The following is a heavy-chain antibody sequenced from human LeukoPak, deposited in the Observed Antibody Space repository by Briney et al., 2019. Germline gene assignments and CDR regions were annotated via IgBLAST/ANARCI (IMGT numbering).Heavy chain of an antibody. J-gene: IGHJ4*02. Sequence: GGSLRLSCAASGFTFSSYGMHWVRQAPGKGLEWVAVIWYGGSNKYYADSVKGRFTISRDNAKNSLYLQMNSLRAEDTAVYYCATKGYSYAKGYWGQGTLVTVSS. D-gene: IGHD5-18*01. V-gene: IGHV3-33*03. CDR3: ATKGYSYAKGY. CDR2: IWYGGSNK. CDR1: GFTFSSYG.